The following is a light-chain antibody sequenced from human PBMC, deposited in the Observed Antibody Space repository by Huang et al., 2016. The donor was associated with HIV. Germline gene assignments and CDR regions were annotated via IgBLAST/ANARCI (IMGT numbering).Light chain of an antibody. CDR3: HQSSNWPWT. CDR1: QRVGSN. J-gene: IGKJ1*01. CDR2: GAS. V-gene: IGKV3-15*01. Sequence: EVVMTQSPATLSVSPGERATLSCRASQRVGSNLAWYQQIPGQAPRRLIYGASTRATGIPARFSGSGSGTEFTLTITSLQSEDFAVYYCHQSSNWPWTFGQGTKVESK.